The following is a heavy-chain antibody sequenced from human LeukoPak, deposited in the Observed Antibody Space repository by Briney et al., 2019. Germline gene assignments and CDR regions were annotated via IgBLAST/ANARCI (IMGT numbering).Heavy chain of an antibody. CDR1: GYSISSGYYW. J-gene: IGHJ6*03. CDR3: ARIAGRGADYYYYYMDV. D-gene: IGHD1-14*01. CDR2: IDWDDDK. Sequence: TLSLTCTVSGYSISSGYYWGWIRQPPGKALEWLARIDWDDDKYYSTSLKTRLTISKDTSKNQVVLTMTNMDPVDTATYYCARIAGRGADYYYYYMDVWGKGTTVTVSS. V-gene: IGHV2-70*11.